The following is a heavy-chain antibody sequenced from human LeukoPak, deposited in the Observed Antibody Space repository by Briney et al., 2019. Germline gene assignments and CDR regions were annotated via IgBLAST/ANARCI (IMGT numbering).Heavy chain of an antibody. J-gene: IGHJ4*02. D-gene: IGHD6-19*01. CDR2: ISSSSSTI. Sequence: GGSLILSCAASGFTFSSYAMSWVRQAPGKGLEWVSYISSSSSTIYYADSVKGRFTISRDNAKNSLYLQMNSLRAEDTAVYYCARTAVAGFWYFDYWGQGTLVTVSS. CDR3: ARTAVAGFWYFDY. CDR1: GFTFSSYA. V-gene: IGHV3-48*04.